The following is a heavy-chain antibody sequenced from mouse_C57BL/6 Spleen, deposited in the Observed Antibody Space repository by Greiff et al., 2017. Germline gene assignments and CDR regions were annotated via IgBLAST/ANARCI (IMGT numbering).Heavy chain of an antibody. CDR1: GYTFTSYW. Sequence: QVQLQQPGAELVRPGSSVKLSCKASGYTFTSYWMHWVKQRPIQGLEWIGNIDPSDSETHYNQKFKDKATLTVDKSSSTAYMQLSSLTSEDSAVYYCASLYGSLAWFAYWGQGTLVTVSA. D-gene: IGHD1-1*01. CDR2: IDPSDSET. V-gene: IGHV1-52*01. CDR3: ASLYGSLAWFAY. J-gene: IGHJ3*01.